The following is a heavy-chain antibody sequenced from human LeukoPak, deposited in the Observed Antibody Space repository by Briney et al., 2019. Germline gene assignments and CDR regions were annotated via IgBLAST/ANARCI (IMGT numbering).Heavy chain of an antibody. CDR1: GGSISSSSYY. Sequence: PSETLSLTCTVSGGSISSSSYYWGWIRQPPGKGLEWIGSIYCSGSTYYNPSLKSRVTISVDTSKNQFSLKLSSVTAADTAVYYCASFEYSSSWGGFDYWGQGTLVTVSS. CDR2: IYCSGST. V-gene: IGHV4-39*01. CDR3: ASFEYSSSWGGFDY. J-gene: IGHJ4*02. D-gene: IGHD6-6*01.